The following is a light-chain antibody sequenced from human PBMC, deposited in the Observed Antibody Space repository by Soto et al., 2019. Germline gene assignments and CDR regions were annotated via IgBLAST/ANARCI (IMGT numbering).Light chain of an antibody. V-gene: IGLV2-11*01. CDR2: DVS. CDR1: SSDIGNYNF. Sequence: QSVLTQPRSVSGSPGQSVTISCSGTSSDIGNYNFVSWYQQHSGNAPKLVIYDVSARPSGVPGRFSGSKSGYTASLTISGLQAEDEADYYCCSYAGSFTWVFGGGTKLTVL. CDR3: CSYAGSFTWV. J-gene: IGLJ3*02.